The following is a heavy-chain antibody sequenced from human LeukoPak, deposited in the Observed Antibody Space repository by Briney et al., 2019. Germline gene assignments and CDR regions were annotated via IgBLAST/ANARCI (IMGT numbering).Heavy chain of an antibody. CDR1: GGSFSGYY. J-gene: IGHJ4*02. V-gene: IGHV4-34*01. CDR3: ASGGSCYDY. D-gene: IGHD2-2*01. CDR2: INHSGST. Sequence: NPSETLSLTCAVYGGSFSGYYWSWIRQPPGKGLEWIGEINHSGSTNYNPSLKSRVNISVDTSKNQFSLKLSSVTAADTAVYYCASGGSCYDYWGQGTLVTVSS.